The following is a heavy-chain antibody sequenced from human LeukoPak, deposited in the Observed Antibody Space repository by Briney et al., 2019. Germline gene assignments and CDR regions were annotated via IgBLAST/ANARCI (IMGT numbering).Heavy chain of an antibody. D-gene: IGHD6-13*01. CDR2: IRRNDFGGTT. CDR1: GFSFGDHA. J-gene: IGHJ4*02. CDR3: TRDWGITSAGPDY. Sequence: GGSLRLSCTTSGFSFGDHALSRFRQAPGKGPEWVGIIRRNDFGGTTEYAASVKGRFTISRDVSKSIAYLQMNSLKPKDTATYFCTRDWGITSAGPDYWGQGSLVTVSS. V-gene: IGHV3-49*03.